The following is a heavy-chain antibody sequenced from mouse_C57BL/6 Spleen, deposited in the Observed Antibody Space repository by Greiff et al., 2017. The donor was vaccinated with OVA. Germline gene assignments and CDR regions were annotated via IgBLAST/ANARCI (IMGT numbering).Heavy chain of an antibody. J-gene: IGHJ4*01. CDR3: ARGRSNYVDYDAMDY. Sequence: QVQLQQPGAELVRPGSSVKLSCKASGYTFTGYWMDWVKQSHGQGLEWIGNINPTDSDTHYNQQFKDKATLTVDKSSSTAYMQLSSLTSEDSAVYYCARGRSNYVDYDAMDYWGQGTSVTVSS. CDR2: INPTDSDT. CDR1: GYTFTGYW. V-gene: IGHV1-61*01. D-gene: IGHD1-1*02.